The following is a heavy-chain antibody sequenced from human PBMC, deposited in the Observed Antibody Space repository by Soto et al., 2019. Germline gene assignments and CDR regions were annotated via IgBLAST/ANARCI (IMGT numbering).Heavy chain of an antibody. V-gene: IGHV3-33*01. Sequence: GGSLRLSCAASGFTFSSYGMHWVRQAPGKGLEWVAVIWYDGSNKYYADSVKGRFTISRDNSKNTLYLQMNSLRAEDTAVYYCAGLVGATRHDAFDIWGQGTMVTVSS. D-gene: IGHD1-26*01. CDR2: IWYDGSNK. J-gene: IGHJ3*02. CDR1: GFTFSSYG. CDR3: AGLVGATRHDAFDI.